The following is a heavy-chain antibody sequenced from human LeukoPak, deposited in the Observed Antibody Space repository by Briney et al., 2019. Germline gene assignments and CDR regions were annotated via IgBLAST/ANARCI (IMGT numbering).Heavy chain of an antibody. V-gene: IGHV1-8*03. D-gene: IGHD1-1*01. CDR3: ARVRTGPVYYYYMDV. CDR2: MNPNSGNT. J-gene: IGHJ6*03. Sequence: GASVKVSCKASGYTFTSYDINGVRQATGQGLEWMGWMNPNSGNTGYAQKFQGRVTITRNTSISTAYMELSSLRSEDTAVYYCARVRTGPVYYYYMDVWGKGTRSPSP. CDR1: GYTFTSYD.